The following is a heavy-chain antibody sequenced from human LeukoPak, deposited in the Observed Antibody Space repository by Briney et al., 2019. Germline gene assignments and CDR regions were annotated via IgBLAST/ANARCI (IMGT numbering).Heavy chain of an antibody. CDR1: GFTFSSYA. V-gene: IGHV3-23*01. D-gene: IGHD1-26*01. CDR3: AKGGGGSYRLYNWFDP. Sequence: GGSLRLSCAASGFTFSSYAMSWVRQAPGKGLEWVSAISGSGGSTYYADSVKGRFTISRDNSKNTLYLQMNSLRAEDTAVYYCAKGGGGSYRLYNWFDPWGQGTLVTVSS. CDR2: ISGSGGST. J-gene: IGHJ5*02.